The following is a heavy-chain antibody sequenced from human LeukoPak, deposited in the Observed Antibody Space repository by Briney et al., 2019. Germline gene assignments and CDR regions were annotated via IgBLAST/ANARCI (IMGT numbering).Heavy chain of an antibody. Sequence: GASVTVSCKASGYTFTNYGINWVRQAPGQGLEWMGWISGYNGSTKYAQNFQGRVTMTTDTSTSTGYMEVRRLISNDTAVYYCARAYYYDTSGYYQFDYWGQGTLVTVSS. J-gene: IGHJ4*02. V-gene: IGHV1-18*01. CDR2: ISGYNGST. CDR1: GYTFTNYG. CDR3: ARAYYYDTSGYYQFDY. D-gene: IGHD3-22*01.